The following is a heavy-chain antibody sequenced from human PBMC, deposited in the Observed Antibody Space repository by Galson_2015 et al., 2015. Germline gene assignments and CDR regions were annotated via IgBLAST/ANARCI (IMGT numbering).Heavy chain of an antibody. CDR2: IFPGDSDT. CDR1: GYNFINYW. D-gene: IGHD1-20*01. V-gene: IGHV5-51*01. J-gene: IGHJ4*02. CDR3: ARRVGLNLNHGFDY. Sequence: QSGAEVKKPGESLKISCKGSGYNFINYWIGWVRQMPGKGLEWMGIIFPGDSDTRYSPSFQGQVTISADKSITTAYLHWSSLKASDTAIYYCARRVGLNLNHGFDYWGQGTLVTVSS.